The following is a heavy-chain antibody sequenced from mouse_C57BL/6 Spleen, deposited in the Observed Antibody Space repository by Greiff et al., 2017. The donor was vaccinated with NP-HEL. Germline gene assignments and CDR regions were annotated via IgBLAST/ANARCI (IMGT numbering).Heavy chain of an antibody. J-gene: IGHJ4*01. CDR2: IYPGSGNT. CDR1: GYSFTSYY. Sequence: QVQLQQSGPELVKPGASVKISCKASGYSFTSYYIHWVKQRPGQGLEWIGWIYPGSGNTKYNEKFKGKATLTADTSSSTAYMQLSSLTSEDSAVYYCAREGYYAMDYWGQGTSVTVSS. V-gene: IGHV1-66*01. CDR3: AREGYYAMDY.